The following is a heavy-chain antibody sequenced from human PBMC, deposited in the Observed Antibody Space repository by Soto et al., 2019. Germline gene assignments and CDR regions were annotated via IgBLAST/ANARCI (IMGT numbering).Heavy chain of an antibody. Sequence: GGSLRLSCSASGFIYISCAMHWVRQVPGKGLEWLALISYDGSNKYYADSVKGRFTISRDNSKNTLYLQMNSLRAEDTAVYYCARIAAAGTNFDYWGQGTLVTVSS. D-gene: IGHD6-13*01. CDR2: ISYDGSNK. CDR3: ARIAAAGTNFDY. J-gene: IGHJ4*02. CDR1: GFIYISCA. V-gene: IGHV3-30-3*01.